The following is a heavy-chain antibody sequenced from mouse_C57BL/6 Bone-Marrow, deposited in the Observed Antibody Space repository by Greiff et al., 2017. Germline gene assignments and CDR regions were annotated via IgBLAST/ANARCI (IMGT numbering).Heavy chain of an antibody. V-gene: IGHV7-3*01. CDR1: GFTFTDYY. Sequence: EVKLMESGGGLVQPGGSLSLSCAASGFTFTDYYMSWVRQPPGTALEWLGFIRNKANGYTTEYSASVKGRFTISRDNSQSILYLQMNALRAEDSATYYCARWGFAYWGQGTLVTVSA. CDR3: ARWGFAY. CDR2: IRNKANGYTT. J-gene: IGHJ3*01.